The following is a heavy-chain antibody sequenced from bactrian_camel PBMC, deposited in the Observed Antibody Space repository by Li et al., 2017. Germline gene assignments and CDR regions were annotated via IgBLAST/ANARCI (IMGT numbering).Heavy chain of an antibody. CDR3: AKTSGYWDSAY. Sequence: EVQLVESGGGAVQTGGSLTLSCSASGFAFSSVDMSWVRQAPGKGLEWVSTINSSGGPTNYADSVKGRFTISRDNAKNTVYLQMNSLKSEDTALYYCAKTSGYWDSAYWGQGTQVTVS. CDR2: INSSGGPT. V-gene: IGHV3S35*01. D-gene: IGHD5*01. CDR1: GFAFSSVD. J-gene: IGHJ6*01.